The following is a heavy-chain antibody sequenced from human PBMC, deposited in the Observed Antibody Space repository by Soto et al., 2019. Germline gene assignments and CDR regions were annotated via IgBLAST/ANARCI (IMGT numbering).Heavy chain of an antibody. CDR3: ASPPKTLAWELNPP. Sequence: QVQLVESGGGVVQPGRSLRLSCAASGFTFSSYAMHWVRQAPGKGLEWVAVISYDGSNKYYADSVKGGFTISRDNSKNTLYLQMNSLRAKDTAVYYCASPPKTLAWELNPPWGQGTLVTVSS. D-gene: IGHD1-26*01. J-gene: IGHJ4*02. CDR1: GFTFSSYA. V-gene: IGHV3-30-3*01. CDR2: ISYDGSNK.